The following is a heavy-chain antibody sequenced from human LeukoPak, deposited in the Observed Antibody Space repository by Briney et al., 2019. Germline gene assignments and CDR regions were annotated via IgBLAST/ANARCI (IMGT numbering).Heavy chain of an antibody. CDR1: GGSFSGYH. CDR2: INHSGST. V-gene: IGHV4-34*01. Sequence: PSETLSLTCAVYGGSFSGYHWSWIRQPPGKGLEWIGEINHSGSTNYNPSLKSRVTISVDTSKNQFSLKLSSVTAADTAVYYCARAKTGRALDYWGQGTLVTVPS. J-gene: IGHJ4*02. D-gene: IGHD3-9*01. CDR3: ARAKTGRALDY.